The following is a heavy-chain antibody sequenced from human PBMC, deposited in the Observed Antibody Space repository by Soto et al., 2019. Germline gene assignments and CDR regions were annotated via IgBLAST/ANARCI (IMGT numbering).Heavy chain of an antibody. D-gene: IGHD3-22*01. CDR2: IWYDGSNK. J-gene: IGHJ3*02. CDR3: ARGYYDSSGYYYQTDAFDI. V-gene: IGHV3-33*01. Sequence: QVQLVESGGGVVQPGRSLRLSCAASGFTFSSYGMHWVRQAPGKGLEWVAAIWYDGSNKYYADSVKGRFTISRDNSKNTLYLQMNSLRAEDTAVYYCARGYYDSSGYYYQTDAFDIWGQGTMVTVSS. CDR1: GFTFSSYG.